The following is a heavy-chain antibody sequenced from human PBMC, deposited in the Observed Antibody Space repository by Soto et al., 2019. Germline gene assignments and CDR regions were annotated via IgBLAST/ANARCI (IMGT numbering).Heavy chain of an antibody. CDR2: IYYSGST. CDR3: ASSYSGYLDN. J-gene: IGHJ4*02. CDR1: GGSIRSYY. D-gene: IGHD3-22*01. V-gene: IGHV4-59*01. Sequence: SETLSLTCTVSGGSIRSYYWSWIRQPPGKGLEWIGYIYYSGSTSYNPSLKSRVTMSVDTSQNQFSLRLTSVTAADTAIYYCASSYSGYLDNWGRGALVTVSS.